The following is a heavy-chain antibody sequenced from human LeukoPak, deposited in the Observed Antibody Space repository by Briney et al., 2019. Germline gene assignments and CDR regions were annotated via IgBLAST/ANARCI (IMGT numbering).Heavy chain of an antibody. V-gene: IGHV4-59*01. J-gene: IGHJ4*02. CDR2: IYYSGST. CDR1: GGSISSYY. D-gene: IGHD4-17*01. Sequence: SETLSLTCTVSGGSISSYYWSWIRQPPGKGPEWIGYIYYSGSTNYNPSLKSRVTISVDTSKNQFSLKLSSVTAADTAVYYCARRSVTTEFDYWGQGTLVTVSS. CDR3: ARRSVTTEFDY.